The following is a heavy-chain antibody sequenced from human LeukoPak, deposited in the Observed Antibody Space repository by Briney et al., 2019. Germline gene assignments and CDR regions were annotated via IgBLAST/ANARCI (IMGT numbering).Heavy chain of an antibody. CDR1: EFTFSSYS. CDR2: ISSSGDHT. J-gene: IGHJ4*02. V-gene: IGHV3-21*01. Sequence: SGGSLRLSCAASEFTFSSYSMNWVRQAPGKGLEWVSSISSSGDHTYYADSVKGRFTISRDNAKNSLYLQMNSLGAEDTAVYYCARNDYGDYGPDYWGQGTLVTVSS. CDR3: ARNDYGDYGPDY. D-gene: IGHD4-17*01.